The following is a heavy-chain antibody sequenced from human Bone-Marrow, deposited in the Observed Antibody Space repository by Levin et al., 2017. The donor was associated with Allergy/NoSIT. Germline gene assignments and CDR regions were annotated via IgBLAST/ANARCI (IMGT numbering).Heavy chain of an antibody. D-gene: IGHD2-2*01. CDR1: GGSISSDEYF. J-gene: IGHJ3*02. V-gene: IGHV4-61*02. CDR3: ARDGDVVVPTATRGAFDI. Sequence: SETLSLTCTVSGGSISSDEYFWNWIRQPAGKELEWIGRIYSRGSTNYNPYLESRVTISRDTSKNQFSLKMTSVTAADTAVYYCARDGDVVVPTATRGAFDIWGQGTMVTVSP. CDR2: IYSRGST.